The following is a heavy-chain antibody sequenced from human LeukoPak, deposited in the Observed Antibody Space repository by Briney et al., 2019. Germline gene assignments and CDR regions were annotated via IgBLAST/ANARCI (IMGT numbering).Heavy chain of an antibody. V-gene: IGHV3-33*01. CDR2: IWYDGSSK. J-gene: IGHJ4*02. CDR1: GFTSSGYG. Sequence: PGRSLRLSCAASGFTSSGYGMHWVRQAPGKGLEWVAVIWYDGSSKYYADSVKGRFTISRDNPKNTLYLQMNSLRAEDTAVYYCARDLHCGGDCYAFDYWGQGTLVTVSS. D-gene: IGHD2-21*02. CDR3: ARDLHCGGDCYAFDY.